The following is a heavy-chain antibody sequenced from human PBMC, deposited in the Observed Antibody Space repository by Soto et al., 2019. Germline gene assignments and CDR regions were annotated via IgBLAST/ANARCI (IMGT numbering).Heavy chain of an antibody. Sequence: QVQLVQSGAEVKKPGASVKVSCKASGYTFPSYGIIWVRQAPGHGLEWMGWLSAYNGKTNYAQKLQGRVTMTTDTSTSTAYIEVRSLGSDDPAVYYCARSSGTSYIWFDPWGQGTLVTVSS. D-gene: IGHD1-26*01. CDR2: LSAYNGKT. CDR3: ARSSGTSYIWFDP. CDR1: GYTFPSYG. J-gene: IGHJ5*02. V-gene: IGHV1-18*01.